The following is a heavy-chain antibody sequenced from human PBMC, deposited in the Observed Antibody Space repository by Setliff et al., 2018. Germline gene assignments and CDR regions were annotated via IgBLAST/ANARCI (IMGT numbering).Heavy chain of an antibody. Sequence: PSETLSLTCTVSGNSISSDYWSWIRQPAGKGLEWIGRIYTSGNANYDPSLKSRVTMSVDTSKKQFSLKLSSVTAADTAVYYCARHSSTGAFDFWGQGTLVTVSS. CDR1: GNSISSDY. J-gene: IGHJ4*02. V-gene: IGHV4-4*07. D-gene: IGHD2-21*01. CDR3: ARHSSTGAFDF. CDR2: IYTSGNA.